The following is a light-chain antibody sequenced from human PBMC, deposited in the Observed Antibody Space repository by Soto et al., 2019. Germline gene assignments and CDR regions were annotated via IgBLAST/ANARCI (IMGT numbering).Light chain of an antibody. Sequence: DIVLTQSQATLSLSPGERATLSCRASQTVSSSYLAWYQQKPGLAPKLLIYAASSRATGIPDRFSGSGSGTDFTLTISRLEPEDFAVYYCQQYGSSPYTFGQGTKLEIK. CDR1: QTVSSSY. CDR2: AAS. J-gene: IGKJ2*01. CDR3: QQYGSSPYT. V-gene: IGKV3D-20*01.